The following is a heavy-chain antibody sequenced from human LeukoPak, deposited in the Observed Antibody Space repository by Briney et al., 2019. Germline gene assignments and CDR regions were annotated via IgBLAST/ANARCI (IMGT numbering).Heavy chain of an antibody. CDR3: ARGGTNGVLSFDY. V-gene: IGHV4-59*01. Sequence: SETLSLTCTVSGGSISSYYWSWIRQPPGKGLEWIGYIYYSGSTNYNPSLKSRVTISVDTSKNQFSLKLSSVTAADTAVYYCARGGTNGVLSFDYWGQGTLVTVSS. CDR2: IYYSGST. D-gene: IGHD2-8*01. J-gene: IGHJ4*02. CDR1: GGSISSYY.